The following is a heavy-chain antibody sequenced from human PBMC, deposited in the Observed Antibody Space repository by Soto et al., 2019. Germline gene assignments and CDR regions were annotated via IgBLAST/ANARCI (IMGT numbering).Heavy chain of an antibody. D-gene: IGHD2-8*01. Sequence: ASVKVSCKASGYTFTSFDINWVRQATGQGLEWMGWMSPHSDNTGYAQKFQGRVTMTRNPSINTVYMELSSLTSEDTAVYYCETDPGYCTNGVCRRGFDPWGQGTLVTVSS. CDR3: ETDPGYCTNGVCRRGFDP. CDR2: MSPHSDNT. V-gene: IGHV1-8*01. CDR1: GYTFTSFD. J-gene: IGHJ5*02.